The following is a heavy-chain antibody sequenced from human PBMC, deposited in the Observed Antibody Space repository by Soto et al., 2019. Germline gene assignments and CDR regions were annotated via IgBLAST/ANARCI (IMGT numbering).Heavy chain of an antibody. CDR3: ASLLGQLVVY. Sequence: SETLSLTCTVSGGSISSGDYYWSWIRQSPGKGLEWIGYIYYSGSTYHNPSLKSRVTISVDTPKNQFSLNLTSVTAADTAVYYCASLLGQLVVYWGQGTLVTSPQ. CDR1: GGSISSGDYY. J-gene: IGHJ4*02. V-gene: IGHV4-30-4*01. D-gene: IGHD6-6*01. CDR2: IYYSGST.